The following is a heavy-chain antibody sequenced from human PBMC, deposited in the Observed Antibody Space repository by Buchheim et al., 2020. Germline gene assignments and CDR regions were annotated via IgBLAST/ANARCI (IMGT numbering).Heavy chain of an antibody. J-gene: IGHJ4*02. CDR3: ARDPNYYDSSGYSTLGTDY. Sequence: VQLVESGGGLVKPGGSLRLSCAASGFTFRDAWMSWVRQAPGKGLEWVAVISYDGSNKYYADSVKGRFTISRDNSKNTLYLQMNSLRAEDTAVYYCARDPNYYDSSGYSTLGTDYWGQGTL. D-gene: IGHD3-22*01. V-gene: IGHV3-30*03. CDR2: ISYDGSNK. CDR1: GFTFRDAW.